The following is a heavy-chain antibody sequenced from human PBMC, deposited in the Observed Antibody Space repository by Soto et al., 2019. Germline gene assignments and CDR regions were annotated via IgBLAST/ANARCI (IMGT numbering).Heavy chain of an antibody. J-gene: IGHJ4*02. V-gene: IGHV3-48*03. D-gene: IGHD7-27*01. CDR2: ISSSGSTI. CDR1: GFTFSSYE. CDR3: VRDLLGSGGHFDY. Sequence: EVQLVESGGGLVQPGGSLRLSCAASGFTFSSYEMNWVRQAPGKGLEWVSYISSSGSTIYYADSVKGRFTISRDNAKNSLYLQMNSLRAEDTAVYHCVRDLLGSGGHFDYWGQGILVTVSS.